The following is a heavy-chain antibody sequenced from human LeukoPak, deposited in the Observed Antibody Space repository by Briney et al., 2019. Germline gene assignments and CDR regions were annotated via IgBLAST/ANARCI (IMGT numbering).Heavy chain of an antibody. J-gene: IGHJ4*02. CDR1: GGTFSSYA. Sequence: GASVKVSSKASGGTFSSYAISWVRQVPGQGLEWMGGIIPIFGTANYAQKFQGRVTITADESTSTAYMELSSLRSEDTAVYYCASKGGYDWGSVYFDYWGQGTLVTVSS. D-gene: IGHD5-12*01. CDR2: IIPIFGTA. V-gene: IGHV1-69*01. CDR3: ASKGGYDWGSVYFDY.